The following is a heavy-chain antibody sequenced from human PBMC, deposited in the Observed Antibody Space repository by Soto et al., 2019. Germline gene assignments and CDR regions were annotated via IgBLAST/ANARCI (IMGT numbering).Heavy chain of an antibody. V-gene: IGHV4-34*01. CDR1: GGSFIGYY. CDR2: INHSGST. D-gene: IGHD6-6*01. J-gene: IGHJ4*02. CDR3: ARVGYSSSSDY. Sequence: SETLSLTCAVYGGSFIGYYWSWIRQPPGKGLEWIGEINHSGSTNYNPSLKSRVTISVDTSKNQFSLKLSSVTAADTAVYYCARVGYSSSSDYWGQGTLVTVSS.